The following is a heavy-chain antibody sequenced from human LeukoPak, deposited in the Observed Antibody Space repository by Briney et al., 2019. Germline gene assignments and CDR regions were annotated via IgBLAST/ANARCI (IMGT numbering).Heavy chain of an antibody. CDR3: ARAYDSSGYPAFDI. Sequence: SETLSLTCTVSGGSISSYYWSWIRQPPGKGLEWIGYIYYSGSTNYNPSLKSRVTISVDTSKNQFSLKLSSVTAVDTAVYYCARAYDSSGYPAFDIWGQGTMVTVSS. CDR2: IYYSGST. J-gene: IGHJ3*02. CDR1: GGSISSYY. V-gene: IGHV4-59*01. D-gene: IGHD3-22*01.